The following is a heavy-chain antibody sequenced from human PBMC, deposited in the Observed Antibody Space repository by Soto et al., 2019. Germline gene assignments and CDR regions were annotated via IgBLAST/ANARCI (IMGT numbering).Heavy chain of an antibody. CDR1: GFTFDDYA. CDR2: ISWNSGSI. D-gene: IGHD5-12*01. CDR3: AKDSSSTITAGNDY. J-gene: IGHJ4*02. Sequence: GGSLRLSCAASGFTFDDYAMHWVRQAPGKGLEWVSGISWNSGSIGYADSVKGRFTISRDNAKNSLYLQMNSLRAEDTALYYCAKDSSSTITAGNDYWGQGTLVTVSS. V-gene: IGHV3-9*01.